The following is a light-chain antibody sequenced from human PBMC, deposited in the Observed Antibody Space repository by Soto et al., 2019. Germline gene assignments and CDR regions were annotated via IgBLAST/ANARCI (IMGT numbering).Light chain of an antibody. Sequence: QSVLTQPPSASGTPGQRVTISCSGSSSNIGSNTVNWYQQLPGTAPKLLIYNNNQRPSGVPDRFSGSKSGTLASLAISGLESEYDSDYYCPAWDVSLNGLVFATGIKLTVL. CDR3: PAWDVSLNGLV. CDR2: NNN. J-gene: IGLJ1*01. V-gene: IGLV1-44*01. CDR1: SSNIGSNT.